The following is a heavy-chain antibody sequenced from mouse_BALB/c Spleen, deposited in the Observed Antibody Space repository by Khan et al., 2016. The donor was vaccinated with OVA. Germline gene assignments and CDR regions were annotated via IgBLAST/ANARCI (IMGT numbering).Heavy chain of an antibody. V-gene: IGHV2-9*02. CDR1: GFSLTTYG. Sequence: QVQLKESGPGLVAPSQSLSIACTVSGFSLTTYGVNWVRQPPGEGLEWLGVIWAGGRTNYNSALRSRLSISKDNSKRQVFLKMHSLQTDDTAMYDCVRFYDPHYAMDYWGQGTSVTVSS. CDR2: IWAGGRT. J-gene: IGHJ4*01. CDR3: VRFYDPHYAMDY. D-gene: IGHD2-3*01.